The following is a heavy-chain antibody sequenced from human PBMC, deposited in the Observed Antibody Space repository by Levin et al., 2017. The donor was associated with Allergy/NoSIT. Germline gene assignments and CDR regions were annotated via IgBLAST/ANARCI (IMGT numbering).Heavy chain of an antibody. D-gene: IGHD3-22*01. CDR2: ISGHNGNT. J-gene: IGHJ4*02. Sequence: PAASVKVSCKASGYIFNLYGITWVRQAPGQGLEWMGWISGHNGNTDYSQKFQGRVTMTTDTSTSTVYMELRSLRSDDTAVYYCARVEYHDSSGYYGHWGQGALVTVSS. V-gene: IGHV1-18*01. CDR3: ARVEYHDSSGYYGH. CDR1: GYIFNLYG.